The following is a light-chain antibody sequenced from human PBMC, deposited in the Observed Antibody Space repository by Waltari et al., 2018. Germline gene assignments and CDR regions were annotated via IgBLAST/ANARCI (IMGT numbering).Light chain of an antibody. CDR3: QQCYSSPYT. J-gene: IGKJ2*01. CDR1: QSVLSSSNNKNY. Sequence: DIVMTQSPDSLAVSLGERATINCKSSQSVLSSSNNKNYLGWYQQKPGPPPKLLITCASTRESGVPDRFSGSGSGTDFTLTISSLQAEDVAVYYCQQCYSSPYTFGQGTKLEIK. CDR2: CAS. V-gene: IGKV4-1*01.